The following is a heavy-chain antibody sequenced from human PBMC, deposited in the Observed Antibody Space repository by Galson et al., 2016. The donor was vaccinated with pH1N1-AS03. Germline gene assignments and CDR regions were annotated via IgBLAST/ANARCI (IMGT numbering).Heavy chain of an antibody. CDR2: IFYSGST. CDR1: GGSISSVGYS. J-gene: IGHJ4*02. V-gene: IGHV4-61*08. Sequence: SETLSLTCAVSGGSISSVGYSWSWIRQPPGKGLEWIGYIFYSGSTFYNASLKSRVTISVDTSKNQFSMKLRSVTAADTAVYYCARLDSSGWYSVDYWGQGNMVIVSS. D-gene: IGHD6-19*01. CDR3: ARLDSSGWYSVDY.